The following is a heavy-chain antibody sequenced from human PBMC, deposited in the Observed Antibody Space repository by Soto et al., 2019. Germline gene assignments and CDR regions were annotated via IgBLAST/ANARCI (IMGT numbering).Heavy chain of an antibody. V-gene: IGHV1-69*13. J-gene: IGHJ6*02. CDR1: GGTFSSYA. CDR2: IIPIFGTA. Sequence: SVKVSCEASGGTFSSYAISWVRQAPEQGLEWMGGIIPIFGTANYAQKFQGRVTITADESTSTAYMELSSLRSEDTAVYYCARTDPPAAAYYYYYGMDVWGQGTTVTVSS. D-gene: IGHD6-13*01. CDR3: ARTDPPAAAYYYYYGMDV.